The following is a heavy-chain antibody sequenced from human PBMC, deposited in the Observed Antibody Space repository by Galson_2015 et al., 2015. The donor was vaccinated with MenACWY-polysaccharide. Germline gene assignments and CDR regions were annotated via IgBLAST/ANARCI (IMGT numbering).Heavy chain of an antibody. CDR2: ITGGGDST. CDR1: EFIFSNCA. J-gene: IGHJ4*01. D-gene: IGHD6-6*01. CDR3: AKRGDNSCSNFDF. Sequence: LRLSCAASEFIFSNCAMNWVRQAPGKGLEWVSTITGGGDSTYYADSVKGRFTISRDNSKNTLFLLMNSLRDEDTAVYFCAKRGDNSCSNFDFWGPGTLVTVSS. V-gene: IGHV3-23*01.